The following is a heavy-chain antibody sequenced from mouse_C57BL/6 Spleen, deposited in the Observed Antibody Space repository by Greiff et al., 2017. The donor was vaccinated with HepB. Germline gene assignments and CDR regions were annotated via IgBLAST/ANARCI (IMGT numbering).Heavy chain of an antibody. V-gene: IGHV5-4*01. J-gene: IGHJ3*01. CDR1: GFTFSSYA. Sequence: EVKLVESGGGLVKPGGSLKLSCAASGFTFSSYAMSWVRQTPEKRLEWVATLSDGGSYTYYPDNVKGRFTISRDNAKNNLYLQMSHLKSEDTAMYYCARDRGYGSRDWFAYWGQGTLVTVSA. CDR2: LSDGGSYT. D-gene: IGHD1-1*01. CDR3: ARDRGYGSRDWFAY.